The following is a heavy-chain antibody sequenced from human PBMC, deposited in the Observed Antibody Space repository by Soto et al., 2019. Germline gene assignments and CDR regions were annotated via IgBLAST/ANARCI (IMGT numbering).Heavy chain of an antibody. CDR3: TTESEVAGPKDYYGRDV. CDR2: IKSKTDGGTT. J-gene: IGHJ6*02. V-gene: IGHV3-15*01. Sequence: GGSLRLSCAASGFTFSNAWMSWVRQAPGKWLEWVGRIKSKTDGGTTDYAAPVKGRFTISREDSKNTLYLQMNSLKTEDTAVYYCTTESEVAGPKDYYGRDVWGQGXTVTVYS. CDR1: GFTFSNAW. D-gene: IGHD6-19*01.